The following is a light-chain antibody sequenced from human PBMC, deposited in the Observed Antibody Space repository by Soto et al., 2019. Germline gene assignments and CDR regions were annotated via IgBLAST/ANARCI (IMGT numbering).Light chain of an antibody. CDR1: QSINGY. J-gene: IGKJ1*01. V-gene: IGKV3-11*01. Sequence: EIGLTQSPATLSLSPGERATLSCRASQSINGYLAWYQHKPGQAPRLVIDDASNRATGVPARFSGSGSGTDFTLTISSLEPEDFAVYYCQQRSNWPPWTFGQGTKVEIK. CDR3: QQRSNWPPWT. CDR2: DAS.